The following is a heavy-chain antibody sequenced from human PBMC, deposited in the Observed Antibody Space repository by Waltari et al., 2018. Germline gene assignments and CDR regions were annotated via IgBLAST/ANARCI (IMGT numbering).Heavy chain of an antibody. V-gene: IGHV1-18*01. D-gene: IGHD3-10*01. CDR3: ARDWSGY. Sequence: QVQLVPSEAEVKKPGASVKVSCKASGYTFTTSGLSWVRQAPGQGLEWMGWISADNGNTYYAQKFQGRVTMTTDTSASTVYMELRSLRSDDTGVYYCARDWSGYWGQGTLVTVSS. J-gene: IGHJ4*02. CDR2: ISADNGNT. CDR1: GYTFTTSG.